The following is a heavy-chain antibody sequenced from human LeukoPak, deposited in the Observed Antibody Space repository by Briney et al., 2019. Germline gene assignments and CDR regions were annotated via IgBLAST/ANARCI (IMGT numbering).Heavy chain of an antibody. CDR2: IYSVCST. Sequence: PGGSLRLSCAASGFTVSSSYMTWVRQAPGKGLEWVSVIYSVCSTHYAGSVKGRFTISRDNSKNTVYLQMNSLRAEDTAVYYCARAPYSSSWYFDYWGQGTLVTVSS. V-gene: IGHV3-66*01. D-gene: IGHD6-13*01. CDR1: GFTVSSSY. J-gene: IGHJ4*02. CDR3: ARAPYSSSWYFDY.